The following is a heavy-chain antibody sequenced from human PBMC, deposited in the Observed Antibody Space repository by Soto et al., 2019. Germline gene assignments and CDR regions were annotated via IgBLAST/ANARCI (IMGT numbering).Heavy chain of an antibody. CDR2: INPNSGGT. V-gene: IGHV1-2*04. J-gene: IGHJ4*02. D-gene: IGHD5-12*01. CDR3: ARATASWLPYLFGY. CDR1: GYTFTGYY. Sequence: ASVKVSCKASGYTFTGYYIHWVRQAPGQGLEWMGWINPNSGGTNYAQKFQGWVTMTRDTSISTAYMELSRLRSDDTAVYYCARATASWLPYLFGYWGQGTLLNVSS.